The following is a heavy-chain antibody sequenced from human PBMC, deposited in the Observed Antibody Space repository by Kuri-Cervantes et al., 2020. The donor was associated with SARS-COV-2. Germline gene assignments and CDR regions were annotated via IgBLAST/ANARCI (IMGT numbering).Heavy chain of an antibody. D-gene: IGHD3-16*01. J-gene: IGHJ2*01. CDR1: GFTFSSYW. Sequence: GESLKISCAASGFTFSSYWMHWVRQAPGKGLVWVSRISSDESSTSYADSVKGRFTISRDNAKNTLYLQMNSLRAEDTAVYYCARDYAQPTWGGNWYFDLWGRGTLVTVSS. CDR2: ISSDESST. V-gene: IGHV3-74*01. CDR3: ARDYAQPTWGGNWYFDL.